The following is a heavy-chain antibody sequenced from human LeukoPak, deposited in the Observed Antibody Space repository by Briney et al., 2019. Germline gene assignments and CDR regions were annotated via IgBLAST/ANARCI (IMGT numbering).Heavy chain of an antibody. V-gene: IGHV4-39*07. D-gene: IGHD3-10*01. J-gene: IGHJ5*02. Sequence: SETLSLTCTVSGGSISSSSYYWGWIRQPPGKGLEWIGSIYYSGSTNYNPSLKSRVTISVDTSKNQFSLKLSSVTAADTAVYYCARTPLRGATFYTSYPNWFDTWGQGTLVTVSS. CDR3: ARTPLRGATFYTSYPNWFDT. CDR1: GGSISSSSYY. CDR2: IYYSGST.